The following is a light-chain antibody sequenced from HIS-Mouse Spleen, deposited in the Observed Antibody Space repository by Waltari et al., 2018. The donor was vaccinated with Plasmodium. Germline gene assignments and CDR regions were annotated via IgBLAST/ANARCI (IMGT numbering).Light chain of an antibody. V-gene: IGKV3-15*01. CDR1: QSVSSN. Sequence: EIVMTQSPATLSVSPGERATLSCRASQSVSSNLAWYQQKPGQAPGLLIYGASTSATGIPARFSGSGSGTKFTLTISSLQSEVFAVYYCQQYNNWSFTFGPGTKVDIK. CDR3: QQYNNWSFT. J-gene: IGKJ3*01. CDR2: GAS.